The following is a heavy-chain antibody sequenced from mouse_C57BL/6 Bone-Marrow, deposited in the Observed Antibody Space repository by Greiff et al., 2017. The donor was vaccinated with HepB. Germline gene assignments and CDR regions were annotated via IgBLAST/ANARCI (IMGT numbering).Heavy chain of an antibody. CDR3: ASDNYGSTMDY. V-gene: IGHV1-52*01. J-gene: IGHJ4*01. CDR2: IDPSDSET. CDR1: GYTFTSYW. D-gene: IGHD1-1*01. Sequence: QVQLQQPGAELVRPGSSVKLSCKASGYTFTSYWMHWVKQRPIQGLEWIGNIDPSDSETHYNQKFKDKATLTVDKSSSTAYMQLSSLTSEDSAVYYCASDNYGSTMDYWGQGTSVTVSS.